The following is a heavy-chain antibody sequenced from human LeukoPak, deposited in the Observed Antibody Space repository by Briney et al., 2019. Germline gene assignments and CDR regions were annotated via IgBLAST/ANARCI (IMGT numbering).Heavy chain of an antibody. D-gene: IGHD6-25*01. J-gene: IGHJ4*02. Sequence: PGGSLRLSCEASGFTFSSSNMNWVRQVPGKGLEWVSYISSSGNSIFYADSVKGRFTISRDNDKNSLYLQMNSLRAEDTAIYYCARDRTTAAGMPYYFDYWGQGTLITVSS. CDR3: ARDRTTAAGMPYYFDY. V-gene: IGHV3-48*03. CDR1: GFTFSSSN. CDR2: ISSSGNSI.